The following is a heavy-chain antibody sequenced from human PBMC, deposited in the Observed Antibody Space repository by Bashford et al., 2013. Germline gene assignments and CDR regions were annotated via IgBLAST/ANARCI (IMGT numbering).Heavy chain of an antibody. D-gene: IGHD4-17*01. Sequence: SETLSLTCVVSSDSFIDSYCNWIRQGPGQGLEWIGEINRSGETKYNPAFESRVTISVDTSTNEVSLTLQSVSAADTGVYYCVSGLAVFVNWGQGNLVTVSS. V-gene: IGHV4-34*01. CDR3: VSGLAVFVN. J-gene: IGHJ4*01. CDR2: INRSGET. CDR1: SDSFIDSY.